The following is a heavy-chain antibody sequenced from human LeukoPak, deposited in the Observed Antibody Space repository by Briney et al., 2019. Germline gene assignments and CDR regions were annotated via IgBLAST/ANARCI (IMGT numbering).Heavy chain of an antibody. CDR3: ARGVRGYSYGYPFGRYDILTGYREGSAFDI. Sequence: PSQTLSLTCAVSGGSISRGGYSRSWIRQPPGKGLEWIGYFYYSGSTYYNPSLKSRVTISVDTSKNQFSLKLSSVTAADTAVYYCARGVRGYSYGYPFGRYDILTGYREGSAFDIWGQGTMVTVSS. CDR2: FYYSGST. CDR1: GGSISRGGYS. D-gene: IGHD3-9*01. J-gene: IGHJ3*02. V-gene: IGHV4-30-4*07.